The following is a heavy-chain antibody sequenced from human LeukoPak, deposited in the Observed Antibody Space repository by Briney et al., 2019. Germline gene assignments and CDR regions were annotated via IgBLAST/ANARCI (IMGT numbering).Heavy chain of an antibody. CDR2: IRYDGINK. Sequence: GGSLRLSCAASEFTFRTYGMHWVRQAPGKGLEWVAFIRYDGINKYYADSMKGRFTISKDNSKNTLYLQMNSLRAEDTAVYYCAKDGRDIIVVVVAAAGEGAFDIWGQGTMVTVSS. J-gene: IGHJ3*02. V-gene: IGHV3-30*02. CDR3: AKDGRDIIVVVVAAAGEGAFDI. CDR1: EFTFRTYG. D-gene: IGHD2-15*01.